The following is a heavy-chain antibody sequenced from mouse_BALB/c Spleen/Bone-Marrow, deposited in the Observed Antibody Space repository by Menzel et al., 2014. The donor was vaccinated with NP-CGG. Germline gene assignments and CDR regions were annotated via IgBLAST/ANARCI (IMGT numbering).Heavy chain of an antibody. D-gene: IGHD2-1*01. CDR1: GFTFTDYY. CDR2: IRNKANGYTT. J-gene: IGHJ1*01. Sequence: DVKLVESGGGLVQPGGSLRLSCATSGFTFTDYYMSWVRQPPGKALEWLGFIRNKANGYTTEYSASVKGRFTISRDNSQSILYLQMNTLRAEDSATYYCARDRHHCNYSWYFDVRSARTTVPISS. V-gene: IGHV7-3*02. CDR3: ARDRHHCNYSWYFDV.